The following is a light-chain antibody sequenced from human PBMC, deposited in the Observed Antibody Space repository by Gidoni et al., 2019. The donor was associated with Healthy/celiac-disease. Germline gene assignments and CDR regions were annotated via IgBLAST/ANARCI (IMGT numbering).Light chain of an antibody. CDR1: QSVSSAY. Sequence: EIVLTQSPGTLSLSPGERATLSCRASQSVSSAYLAWYQQKPGQAPRLLIYAASSRATGIPDRFSGSGSGTDFTLSISSLEPEDFAVYYCQQYAGSPPWTFXQXTKVEIK. J-gene: IGKJ1*01. V-gene: IGKV3-20*01. CDR2: AAS. CDR3: QQYAGSPPWT.